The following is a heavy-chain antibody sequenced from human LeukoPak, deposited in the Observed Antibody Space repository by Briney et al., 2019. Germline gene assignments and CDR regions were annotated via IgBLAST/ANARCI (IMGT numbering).Heavy chain of an antibody. D-gene: IGHD3-22*01. CDR3: AGRGKRVYYDSSGYYQGADY. CDR1: GFTFSSYE. Sequence: PGGSLRLSCAASGFTFSSYEMNWVRQAPGKGLEWVSYISSSGSTIYYADSVKGRFTISRDNAKNSLYLQMNSLRAEDTAVYYCAGRGKRVYYDSSGYYQGADYWGQGTLVTVSS. CDR2: ISSSGSTI. V-gene: IGHV3-48*03. J-gene: IGHJ4*02.